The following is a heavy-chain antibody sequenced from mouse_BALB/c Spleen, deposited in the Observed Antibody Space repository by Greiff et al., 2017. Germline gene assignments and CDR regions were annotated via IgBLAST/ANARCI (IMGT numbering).Heavy chain of an antibody. CDR1: GYTFTDYY. CDR3: ARPYYGNYLAY. CDR2: VNPYNGGT. J-gene: IGHJ3*01. V-gene: IGHV1-19*01. Sequence: VQLQQSGPELVKPGASVKMSCKASGYTFTDYYMDWVKQSHGESFEWIGRVNPYNGGTSYNQKFKGKATLTVDKSSSTAYMELNSLTSEDSAVYYCARPYYGNYLAYWGQGTLVTVSA. D-gene: IGHD2-10*01.